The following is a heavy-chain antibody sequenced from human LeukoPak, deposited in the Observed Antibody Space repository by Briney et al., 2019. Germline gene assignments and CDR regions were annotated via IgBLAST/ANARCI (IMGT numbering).Heavy chain of an antibody. CDR3: ARQYGRPYDY. J-gene: IGHJ4*02. V-gene: IGHV5-51*01. CDR1: GYTFSSSW. D-gene: IGHD4-17*01. CDR2: IYPGDSDT. Sequence: GGSLEISCKGSGYTFSSSWIGWGRQLPGKGLEWMGIIYPGDSDTRYSPSFQGQVTISADKSINTAYLQWSSLKATDTGIYYCARQYGRPYDYWGQGTLVTVSS.